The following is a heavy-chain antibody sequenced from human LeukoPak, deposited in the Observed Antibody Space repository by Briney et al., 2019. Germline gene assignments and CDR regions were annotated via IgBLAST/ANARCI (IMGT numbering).Heavy chain of an antibody. Sequence: PSETLSLTCTVSGGSISSSSYHWGWIRQPPGKGLEWIGSISYSGSTYYNLSLKSRVTISVDTSKNQFSLKLSSVTAADTAVYYCASYSYYYDSSGYFDYWGQGTLVTVSS. D-gene: IGHD3-22*01. V-gene: IGHV4-39*07. J-gene: IGHJ4*02. CDR2: ISYSGST. CDR1: GGSISSSSYH. CDR3: ASYSYYYDSSGYFDY.